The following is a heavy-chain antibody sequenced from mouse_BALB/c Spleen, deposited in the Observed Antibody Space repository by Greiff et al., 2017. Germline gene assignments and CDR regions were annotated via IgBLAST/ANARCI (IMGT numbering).Heavy chain of an antibody. V-gene: IGHV1S81*02. CDR1: GYTFTSYY. J-gene: IGHJ2*01. CDR2: INPSNGGT. Sequence: QVQLQQSGAELVKPGASVKLSCTASGYTFTSYYMYWVKQRPGQGLEWIGEINPSNGGTNFNEKFKSKATLTVDKSSSTAYMQLSSLTSEDSAVYYCTRSEFDYWGQGTTLTVSS. CDR3: TRSEFDY.